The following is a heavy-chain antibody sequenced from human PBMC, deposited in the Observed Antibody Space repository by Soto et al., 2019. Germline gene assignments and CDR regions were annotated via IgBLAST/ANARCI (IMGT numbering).Heavy chain of an antibody. CDR1: GGTFSSYA. Sequence: QVQLVQSGAEVKKPGSSVKVSCKASGGTFSSYAISWVRQAPGQGLEWMGGIIPIFGTANSAQKFQGRVTITADKSTSTAYMELSSLRSADTAVYYCARDRGDSSCYLNRFDPWGQGTLFTVSS. CDR3: ARDRGDSSCYLNRFDP. V-gene: IGHV1-69*06. J-gene: IGHJ5*02. CDR2: IIPIFGTA. D-gene: IGHD3-22*01.